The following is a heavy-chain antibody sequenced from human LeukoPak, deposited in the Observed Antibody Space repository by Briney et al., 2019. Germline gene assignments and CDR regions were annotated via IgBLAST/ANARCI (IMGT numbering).Heavy chain of an antibody. V-gene: IGHV5-51*01. J-gene: IGHJ4*02. CDR2: IYPGDSDT. D-gene: IGHD5-12*01. CDR1: GYSFTNYW. CDR3: ARRDSGFEFFDY. Sequence: AESLKISCKGSGYSFTNYWIGWVSQMPGQGLEWMGIIYPGDSDTRYSPSFQGQVTISADKFLSTAYLQWSSLEASDNAMYYCARRDSGFEFFDYWGQGTLVTVSS.